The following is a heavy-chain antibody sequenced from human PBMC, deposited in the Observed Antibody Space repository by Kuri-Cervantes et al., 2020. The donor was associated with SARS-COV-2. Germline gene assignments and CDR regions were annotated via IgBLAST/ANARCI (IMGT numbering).Heavy chain of an antibody. Sequence: SLTLSCIASGLTCGEYAMHWVRQAPGKGLEWVSGISWNSGSIGYADSVKGRFTISRDNAKNSLYLQMNSLRAEDTAVYYCARDGAGTTASYYYYYYYMDVWGKGTTVTVSS. J-gene: IGHJ6*03. CDR3: ARDGAGTTASYYYYYYYMDV. CDR2: ISWNSGSI. CDR1: GLTCGEYA. D-gene: IGHD4-11*01. V-gene: IGHV3-9*01.